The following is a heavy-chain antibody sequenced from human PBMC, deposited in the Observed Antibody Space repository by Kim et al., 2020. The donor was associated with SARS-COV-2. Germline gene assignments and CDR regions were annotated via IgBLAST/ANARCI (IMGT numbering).Heavy chain of an antibody. CDR1: GGSISSYY. CDR2: IYYSGST. J-gene: IGHJ4*02. Sequence: SETLSLTCTVSGGSISSYYWSWIRQPPGKGLEWIGYIYYSGSTNYNPSLKSRVTISVDTSKNQFSLKLSSVTAADTAVYYCARHVDTAMAVRGYFDYWGQGTLVTVSS. D-gene: IGHD5-18*01. CDR3: ARHVDTAMAVRGYFDY. V-gene: IGHV4-59*08.